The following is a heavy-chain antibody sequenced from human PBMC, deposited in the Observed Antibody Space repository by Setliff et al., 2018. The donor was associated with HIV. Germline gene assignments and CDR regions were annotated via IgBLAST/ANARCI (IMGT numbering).Heavy chain of an antibody. Sequence: SETLSLTCSVSGVSMTNNYWTWIRQSPGKGLEWIGYVHYSGNTRYNPSLKSRVTISVDTSKNKFSLKLSSVTAADPAVYYWASEKVAWTVSESFFEFWGQGVPVTVSS. CDR1: GVSMTNNY. V-gene: IGHV4-59*01. J-gene: IGHJ4*02. D-gene: IGHD2-15*01. CDR2: VHYSGNT. CDR3: ASEKVAWTVSESFFEF.